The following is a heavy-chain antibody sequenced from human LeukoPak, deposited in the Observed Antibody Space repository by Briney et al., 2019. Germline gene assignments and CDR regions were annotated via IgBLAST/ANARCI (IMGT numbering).Heavy chain of an antibody. D-gene: IGHD2-21*02. CDR3: ATDKRYCGGDCFNWFDP. CDR2: FDPEDGET. V-gene: IGHV1-24*01. Sequence: RASVKVSCKVSGYTLTELSMHWVRQAPGKGLEWMGGFDPEDGETIYAQKFQGRVTMTEDTSTDTAYTELSSLRSEDTAVYYCATDKRYCGGDCFNWFDPWGQGTLVTVSS. CDR1: GYTLTELS. J-gene: IGHJ5*02.